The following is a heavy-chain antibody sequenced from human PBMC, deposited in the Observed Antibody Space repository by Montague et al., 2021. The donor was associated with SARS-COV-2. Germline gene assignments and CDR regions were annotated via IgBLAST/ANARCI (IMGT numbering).Heavy chain of an antibody. CDR3: ARSYLGYCSSTSCYKGERDDAFDI. Sequence: SETLSLTCSVSGGSISDSSYYWVWIRQPPGKGLEWIGSIYYTGKTFWGLYYSGNTYYNPTLQTRVTISVDASKSQFSLKLNSVAATDTAVYFCARSYLGYCSSTSCYKGERDDAFDIWGQGTMVTVSS. CDR1: GGSISDSSYY. V-gene: IGHV4-39*01. D-gene: IGHD2-2*02. J-gene: IGHJ3*02. CDR2: IYYTGKTFWGLYYSGNT.